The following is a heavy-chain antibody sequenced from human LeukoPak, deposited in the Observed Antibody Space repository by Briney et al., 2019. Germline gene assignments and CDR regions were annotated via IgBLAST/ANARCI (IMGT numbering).Heavy chain of an antibody. D-gene: IGHD3-10*01. V-gene: IGHV3-23*01. Sequence: GGSLRLSCAASGFTFSRYAMSWVRQAPGKGLEWVSVISDDSSFTYYADSVKGRFTISRDNSKNTLYLQMNSQRAEDTALYYCAKHVGSGSGWDYFDYWGQGTLVTVSS. CDR3: AKHVGSGSGWDYFDY. CDR1: GFTFSRYA. J-gene: IGHJ4*02. CDR2: ISDDSSFT.